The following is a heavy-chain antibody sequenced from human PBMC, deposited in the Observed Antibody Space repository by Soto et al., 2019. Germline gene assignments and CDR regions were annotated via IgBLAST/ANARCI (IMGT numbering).Heavy chain of an antibody. V-gene: IGHV4-59*01. Sequence: SETLSLTCTVSGASMSPYYWSWIRQPPGKGLEWIGYIYYSGNTDSNPSLKSRVTISMDTSKNQFSLKLSSVTAEDTAMYYCARVMSRGISLSMDVWGQGTTVTV. CDR1: GASMSPYY. CDR3: ARVMSRGISLSMDV. J-gene: IGHJ6*02. D-gene: IGHD3-16*01. CDR2: IYYSGNT.